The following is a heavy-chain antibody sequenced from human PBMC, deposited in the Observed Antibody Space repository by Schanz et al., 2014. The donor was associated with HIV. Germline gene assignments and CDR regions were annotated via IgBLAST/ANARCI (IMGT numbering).Heavy chain of an antibody. D-gene: IGHD1-26*01. CDR2: IDGVGDNT. Sequence: EVQMLESGGGSVQPGGSLRLSCAASGFTFSSYTRKGFRQAPGTNREWVSAIDGVGDNTYYADSVKGRFTISRDNSKNTVYLRMSGLRAEDTAVYYCANQRYSGTYRPFDYSGPGFLVTVSS. J-gene: IGHJ4*02. CDR1: GFTFSSYT. V-gene: IGHV3-23*01. CDR3: ANQRYSGTYRPFDY.